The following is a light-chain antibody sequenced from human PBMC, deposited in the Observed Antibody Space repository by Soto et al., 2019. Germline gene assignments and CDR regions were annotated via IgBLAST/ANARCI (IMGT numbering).Light chain of an antibody. J-gene: IGKJ4*01. CDR3: QQYSDSVLT. CDR2: GAA. Sequence: EIVLTQSPATLSLSPGERATLSCRASQTLTSNYLAWYQQKPGQAPRLLIHGAASRATGIPDRFSGSGSGTDFTLTISRLEPEDFAVYYCQQYSDSVLTFCGGTKVEIK. CDR1: QTLTSNY. V-gene: IGKV3-20*01.